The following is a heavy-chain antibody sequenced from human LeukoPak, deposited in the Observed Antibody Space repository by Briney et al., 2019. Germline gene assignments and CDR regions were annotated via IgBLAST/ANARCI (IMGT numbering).Heavy chain of an antibody. CDR1: GYTFTGYY. J-gene: IGHJ5*02. Sequence: ASVKVSCKASGYTFTGYYMHRVRQAPGQGLEWMGWINPNSGGTNYAQKFQGRVTMTRDTSISTAYMELSRLRSDDTAVYYCARGTWDCSSTSCYSGNWFDPWGQGTLVTVSS. CDR3: ARGTWDCSSTSCYSGNWFDP. CDR2: INPNSGGT. V-gene: IGHV1-2*02. D-gene: IGHD2-2*02.